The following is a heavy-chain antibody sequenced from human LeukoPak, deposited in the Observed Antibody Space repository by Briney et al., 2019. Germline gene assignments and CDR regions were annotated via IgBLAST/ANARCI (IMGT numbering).Heavy chain of an antibody. CDR1: GVTFSSNW. V-gene: IGHV3-74*01. Sequence: GGSLRLSCSVSGVTFSSNWMHWVRQAPGKGLVWVSRIIGDGSYTSYADSVKGRFTISRDNAKNTLYLQLNSLRAEDTAVYYCARGGDTSNWYPGYFDYWGQGALVTVSS. D-gene: IGHD6-13*01. CDR2: IIGDGSYT. CDR3: ARGGDTSNWYPGYFDY. J-gene: IGHJ4*02.